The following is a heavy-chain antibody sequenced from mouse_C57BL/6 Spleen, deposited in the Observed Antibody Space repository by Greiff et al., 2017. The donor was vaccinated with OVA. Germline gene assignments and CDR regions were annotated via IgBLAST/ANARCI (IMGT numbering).Heavy chain of an antibody. CDR2: ISGGGGNT. CDR3: ARHGDDYGGLYYAMDY. J-gene: IGHJ4*01. Sequence: EVMLVESGGGLVKPGGSLKLSCAASGFTFSSYTMSWVRQTPEKRLEWVATISGGGGNTYYPDSVKGRFTISRDNAKNTLYLQMSSLRSEDTALYYCARHGDDYGGLYYAMDYWGQGTSVTVSS. V-gene: IGHV5-9*01. CDR1: GFTFSSYT. D-gene: IGHD2-4*01.